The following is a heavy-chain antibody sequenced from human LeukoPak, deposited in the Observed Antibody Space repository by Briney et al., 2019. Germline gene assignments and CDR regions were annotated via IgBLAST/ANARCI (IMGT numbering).Heavy chain of an antibody. CDR2: ISGSGGGT. D-gene: IGHD3-22*01. J-gene: IGHJ4*02. CDR3: AKGGYYYDSSGYYDY. V-gene: IGHV3-23*01. Sequence: GGSLRLSCAASGFTFSSYAMSWVRQAPGKGLEWVSAISGSGGGTYYADSVKGRFTISRENSKNTLYLQMNSLRAEDTAVYYCAKGGYYYDSSGYYDYWGQGTLVTVSS. CDR1: GFTFSSYA.